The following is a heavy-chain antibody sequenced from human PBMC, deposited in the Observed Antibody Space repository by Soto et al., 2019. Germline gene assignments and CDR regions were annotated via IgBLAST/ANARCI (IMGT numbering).Heavy chain of an antibody. J-gene: IGHJ4*02. CDR2: ISNDGGST. D-gene: IGHD6-13*01. Sequence: GGSLRLSCSASGFTFTSYVMRWVRQAPGQGLESVSSISNDGGSTYYTDSVKGRFTISRDNSKDTLYLQMSSLRAEDTAVYYCVRRAGGTTAPGDYWGQGTLVTVSS. CDR1: GFTFTSYV. V-gene: IGHV3-64D*08. CDR3: VRRAGGTTAPGDY.